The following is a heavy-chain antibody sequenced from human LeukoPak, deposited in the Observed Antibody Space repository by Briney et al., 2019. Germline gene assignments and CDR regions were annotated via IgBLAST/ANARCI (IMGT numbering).Heavy chain of an antibody. V-gene: IGHV4-30-4*01. CDR2: TYYSGST. D-gene: IGHD6-19*01. Sequence: SETLSLTCTVSGGSISSGDYYWSWIRQPPGKGLEWIGYTYYSGSTYYNPSLKSRVTISVDTSKNQFSLKLSSVTAADTAVYYCARDLVGYSSGLSTRGQGTMVTVSS. CDR3: ARDLVGYSSGLST. J-gene: IGHJ3*01. CDR1: GGSISSGDYY.